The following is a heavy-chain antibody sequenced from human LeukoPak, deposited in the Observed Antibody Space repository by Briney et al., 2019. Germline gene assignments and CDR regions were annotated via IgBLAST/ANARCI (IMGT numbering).Heavy chain of an antibody. Sequence: PGGSLRLSCAASGFTFSTYSMKWVRQAPGKGLEWVSYIPSSGNAIYYADSVKGRFTISRDNAKNSLYLQMNSLRDEDTAVYYCARSDYSSLDYWGQGALVTVSS. V-gene: IGHV3-48*02. CDR1: GFTFSTYS. D-gene: IGHD6-19*01. J-gene: IGHJ4*02. CDR2: IPSSGNAI. CDR3: ARSDYSSLDY.